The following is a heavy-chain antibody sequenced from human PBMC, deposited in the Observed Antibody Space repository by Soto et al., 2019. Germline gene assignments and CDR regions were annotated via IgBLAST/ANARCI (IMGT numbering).Heavy chain of an antibody. V-gene: IGHV1-8*01. J-gene: IGHJ3*02. CDR3: ARGLPRDKYYDFWSGYYDAFDI. Sequence: GASVKVSCKASGYTFTSYDINWVRQATGQGLEWMGWMNPNSGNTGYAQKFQGRVTMTRNTSISTAYMELSSLRSEDTAVYYCARGLPRDKYYDFWSGYYDAFDIWGQGTTVTVSS. CDR2: MNPNSGNT. CDR1: GYTFTSYD. D-gene: IGHD3-3*01.